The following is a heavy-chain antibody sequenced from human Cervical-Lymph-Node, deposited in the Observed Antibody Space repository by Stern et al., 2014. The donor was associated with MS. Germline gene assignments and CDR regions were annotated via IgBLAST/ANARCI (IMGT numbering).Heavy chain of an antibody. V-gene: IGHV4-61*02. J-gene: IGHJ4*02. CDR2: TYTSVST. CDR1: GGSISSTVYY. Sequence: QVQLVESGPGLVKPSQSLSLTCTVSGGSISSTVYYWIWIRQPAGKGLEWIGRTYTSVSTNYSPSLMSRVAISVAKSKNQCSLRLGSVAAADTAVYYCARSEVVTACFDYWGQGTLVTVSS. CDR3: ARSEVVTACFDY. D-gene: IGHD2-21*02.